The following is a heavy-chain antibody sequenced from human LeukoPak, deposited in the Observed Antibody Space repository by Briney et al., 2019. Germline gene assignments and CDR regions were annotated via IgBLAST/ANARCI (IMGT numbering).Heavy chain of an antibody. CDR3: ARDSARRVVVPAAIGY. Sequence: ASVKVSCKASGYTFTSYGISWVRQAPGQGLEWMGWISAYNGNTNYAQKLQGRVTMTTDTSTSTAYMELRSLRSDDTAVYYCARDSARRVVVPAAIGYWGQGTLVTVSS. J-gene: IGHJ4*02. V-gene: IGHV1-18*01. D-gene: IGHD2-2*02. CDR2: ISAYNGNT. CDR1: GYTFTSYG.